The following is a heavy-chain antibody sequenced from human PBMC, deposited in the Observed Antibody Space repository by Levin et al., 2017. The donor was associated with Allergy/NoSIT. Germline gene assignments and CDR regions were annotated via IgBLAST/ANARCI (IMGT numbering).Heavy chain of an antibody. CDR1: GYTFTSYY. CDR2: INPSGGST. Sequence: GESLKISCKASGYTFTSYYMHWVRQAPGQGLEWMGIINPSGGSTSYAQKFQGRVTMTRDTSTSTVYMELSSLRSEDTAVYYCARGGITTLDYWGQGTLVTVSS. D-gene: IGHD3-3*01. V-gene: IGHV1-46*01. CDR3: ARGGITTLDY. J-gene: IGHJ4*02.